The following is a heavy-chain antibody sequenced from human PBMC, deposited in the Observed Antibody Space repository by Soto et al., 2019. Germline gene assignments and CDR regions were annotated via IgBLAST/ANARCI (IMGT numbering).Heavy chain of an antibody. Sequence: GGSLRLSCAASGFTFSDHYMDWVRQAPGKGLEWVSYISSSGSTIYYADSVKGRFTISRDNAKNSLYLQMNSLRAEDTAVYYCARVIPYAVTTNWLDPWGQGTLVTVYS. J-gene: IGHJ5*02. CDR1: GFTFSDHY. CDR2: ISSSGSTI. CDR3: ARVIPYAVTTNWLDP. D-gene: IGHD4-4*01. V-gene: IGHV3-11*01.